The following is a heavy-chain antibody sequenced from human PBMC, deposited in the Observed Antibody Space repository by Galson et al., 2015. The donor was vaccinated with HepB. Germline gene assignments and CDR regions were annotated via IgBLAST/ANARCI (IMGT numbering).Heavy chain of an antibody. J-gene: IGHJ4*02. D-gene: IGHD2-21*02. CDR3: ARDQGGLYCGGDCYSFDY. CDR1: GHTFTSYY. CDR2: INPSGGST. V-gene: IGHV1-46*01. Sequence: SVKVSCKASGHTFTSYYMHWVRQAPGQGLEWMGIINPSGGSTSYAQKFQGRVTMTRDTSTSTVYMELSSLRSEDTAVYYCARDQGGLYCGGDCYSFDYWGQGTLVTVSS.